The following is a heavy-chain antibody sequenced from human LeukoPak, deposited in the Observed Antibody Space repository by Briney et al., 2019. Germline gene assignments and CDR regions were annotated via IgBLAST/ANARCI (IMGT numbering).Heavy chain of an antibody. CDR2: ISSSSSTI. Sequence: PGGSLRLSCAASGFTFGTYSMNWVRQAPGKGLEWVSYISSSSSTIYYADSVKGRFTISRDNAKNSLYLQMNSLRAEDTAVYYCARAGGIGYWGQGTLVTVSS. CDR1: GFTFGTYS. J-gene: IGHJ4*02. CDR3: ARAGGIGY. V-gene: IGHV3-48*01. D-gene: IGHD3-16*01.